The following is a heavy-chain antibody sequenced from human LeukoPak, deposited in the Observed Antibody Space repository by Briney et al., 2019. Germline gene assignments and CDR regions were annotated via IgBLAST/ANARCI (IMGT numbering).Heavy chain of an antibody. J-gene: IGHJ5*02. CDR1: GYSISSGYY. Sequence: SETLSLTCTVSGYSISSGYYWGWIRQPPGKGLEWIGSIYYSGSTYYNPSLKSRVTISVDTSKNQFSLKLSSVTAADTAVYYCARERSQQWLVRFHWFDPWGQGTLVTVSS. CDR2: IYYSGST. V-gene: IGHV4-38-2*02. D-gene: IGHD6-19*01. CDR3: ARERSQQWLVRFHWFDP.